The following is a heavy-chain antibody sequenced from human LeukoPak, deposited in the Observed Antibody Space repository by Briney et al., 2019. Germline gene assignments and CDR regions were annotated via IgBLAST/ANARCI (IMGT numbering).Heavy chain of an antibody. CDR3: AKRGVVIRVILVGFHKEAYYFDS. CDR2: VSDSGGRT. J-gene: IGHJ4*02. Sequence: GGSLRLSCAVSGITLSNYGVSWGRQAPGKGLEWVAGVSDSGGRTYYADSVRGRFTISRNNPKNTLYLQMNSLRAEDTAVYFCAKRGVVIRVILVGFHKEAYYFDSWGQGALVTVSS. D-gene: IGHD3-22*01. CDR1: GITLSNYG. V-gene: IGHV3-23*01.